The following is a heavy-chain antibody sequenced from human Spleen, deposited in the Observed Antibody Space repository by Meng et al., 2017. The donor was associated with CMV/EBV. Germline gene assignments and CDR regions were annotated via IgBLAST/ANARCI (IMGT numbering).Heavy chain of an antibody. CDR2: ISGTSAYI. CDR3: AKAGPTILSSLDV. Sequence: GESLKISCVASGFDFSSYMLTWVRQTPGKGLEWVSSISGTSAYIYYADSVKGRFTISRDNSKATLYLQMNGLRAEDTAVYYCAKAGPTILSSLDVWGQGTTVTVSS. D-gene: IGHD3-3*01. V-gene: IGHV3-21*04. CDR1: GFDFSSYM. J-gene: IGHJ6*02.